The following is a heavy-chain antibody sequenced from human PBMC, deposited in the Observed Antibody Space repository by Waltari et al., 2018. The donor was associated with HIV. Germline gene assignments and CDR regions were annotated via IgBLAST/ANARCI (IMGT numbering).Heavy chain of an antibody. CDR1: GFSFSSYA. CDR3: AKAPNVIQPSYYYYGMDV. Sequence: QVQLVESGGGAVQPGGSLTLSCAASGFSFSSYAMQWVRQSPGKGLGWVGFLRDDGSDECYSESVKGRFTISRDNFKNTLYLQMNSLRVEDTAVYYCAKAPNVIQPSYYYYGMDVWGQGTTVTVPS. V-gene: IGHV3-30*02. CDR2: LRDDGSDE. J-gene: IGHJ6*02.